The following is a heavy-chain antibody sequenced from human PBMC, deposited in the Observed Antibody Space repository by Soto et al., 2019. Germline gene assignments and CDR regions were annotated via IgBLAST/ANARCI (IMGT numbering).Heavy chain of an antibody. CDR3: ARQTYYYGADV. Sequence: GESLKISCNGSGYRFTNYWIGWVRQMPGKGLEWMGIIYPGDSQSRYSPSFQGQVTISADKSISTVYLQWSSLKASDSAIYYCARQTYYYGADVWGQGTTVTVSS. J-gene: IGHJ6*02. CDR2: IYPGDSQS. V-gene: IGHV5-51*01. CDR1: GYRFTNYW.